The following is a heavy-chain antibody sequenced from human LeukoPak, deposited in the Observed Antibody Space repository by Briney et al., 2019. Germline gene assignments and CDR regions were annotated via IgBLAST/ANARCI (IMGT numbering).Heavy chain of an antibody. D-gene: IGHD3/OR15-3a*01. CDR1: GGSISSYF. J-gene: IGHJ3*02. CDR2: IYYSGST. V-gene: IGHV4-59*01. Sequence: SETLSLTCTVSGGSISSYFWSWIRQPPGKGLEWIGYIYYSGSTNYNPSLKSRVTISVDTSKNQFSLKLSSVTAADTAVYYCAKGGFWTQGAFDIWGQGTMVTVSS. CDR3: AKGGFWTQGAFDI.